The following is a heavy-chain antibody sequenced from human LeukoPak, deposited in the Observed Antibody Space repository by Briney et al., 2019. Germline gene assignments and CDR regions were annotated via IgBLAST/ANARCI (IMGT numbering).Heavy chain of an antibody. CDR3: ARDMLRLSQDAFDV. D-gene: IGHD2-8*01. J-gene: IGHJ3*01. CDR2: IYTSGST. CDR1: VGPISSYY. Sequence: PSETLSLTCTVSVGPISSYYWSWIRQPAGKGLEWIGRIYTSGSTNYNPSLKSRVTMSVDTSKNQFSLKLSSVTAADTAVYYCARDMLRLSQDAFDVWGQGTMVTVSS. V-gene: IGHV4-4*07.